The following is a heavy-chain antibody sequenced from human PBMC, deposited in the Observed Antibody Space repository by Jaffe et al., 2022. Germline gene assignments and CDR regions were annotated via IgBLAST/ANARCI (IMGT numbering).Heavy chain of an antibody. Sequence: EVQLLESGGGLVQPGGSLRLSCAASGFTFSSYAMSWVRQAPGKGLEWVSAISGSGGSTYYADSVKGRFTISRDNSKNTLYLQMNSLRAEDTAVYYCATGTHYDFWSGYLSDAFDIWGQGTMVTVSS. CDR1: GFTFSSYA. CDR2: ISGSGGST. J-gene: IGHJ3*02. V-gene: IGHV3-23*01. CDR3: ATGTHYDFWSGYLSDAFDI. D-gene: IGHD3-3*01.